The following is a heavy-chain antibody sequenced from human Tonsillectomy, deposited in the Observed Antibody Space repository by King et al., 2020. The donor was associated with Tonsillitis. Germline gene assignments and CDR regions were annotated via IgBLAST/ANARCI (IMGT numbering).Heavy chain of an antibody. CDR1: GYTFTGYY. V-gene: IGHV1-2*05. Sequence: VQLVESGAEVKKPGASVKVSCKASGYTFTGYYMHWVRQAPGQGLEWMGRINPNSGDTNYAQKFQGRVTMTRDTSISTAYMALSRLRSDDTVVYYCARSVYGYRYSPVDYWGQGTLVTVSS. CDR3: ARSVYGYRYSPVDY. CDR2: INPNSGDT. J-gene: IGHJ4*02. D-gene: IGHD5-18*01.